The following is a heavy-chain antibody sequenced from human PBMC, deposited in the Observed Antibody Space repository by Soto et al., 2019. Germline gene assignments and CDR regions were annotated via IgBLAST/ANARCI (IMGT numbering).Heavy chain of an antibody. CDR2: IRSKAYGGTT. V-gene: IGHV3-49*03. CDR1: GFTFGDYA. CDR3: TRDALLWFGELFKPHKG. Sequence: GGSLRLSCTASGFTFGDYAMSWFRQAPGKGLEWVGFIRSKAYGGTTEYAASVKARFTISNDDSKSIAYLQMNSLKTEDTAVYYCTRDALLWFGELFKPHKGWGQGTLVTVSS. J-gene: IGHJ4*02. D-gene: IGHD3-10*01.